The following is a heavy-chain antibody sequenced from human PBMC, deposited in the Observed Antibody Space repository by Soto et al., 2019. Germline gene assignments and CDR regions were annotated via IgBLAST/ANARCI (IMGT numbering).Heavy chain of an antibody. D-gene: IGHD2-15*01. Sequence: PGGSLRLSCAASGFTFSSYGMHWVRQAPGKGLEWVAVIWYDGSNKYYADSVKGRFTISRDNSKNTLYLQMNNLRAEDTAVYYCAREGGGSAPAFIDAFDIWGQGTMVTVSS. V-gene: IGHV3-33*01. CDR2: IWYDGSNK. CDR3: AREGGGSAPAFIDAFDI. J-gene: IGHJ3*02. CDR1: GFTFSSYG.